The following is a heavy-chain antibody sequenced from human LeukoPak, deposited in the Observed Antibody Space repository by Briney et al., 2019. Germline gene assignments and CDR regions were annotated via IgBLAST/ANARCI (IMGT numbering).Heavy chain of an antibody. CDR3: AKGRGYSYGYETDYYYYVMDV. Sequence: PGGSLRLSCAASGFTFSSYAMSWVRQAPGKGLEWVSAISGSGGSTYYADSVKGRFTISRDNSKNTLYLQMNSLRAEDTAVYYCAKGRGYSYGYETDYYYYVMDVWGQGTPVTVSS. CDR2: ISGSGGST. J-gene: IGHJ6*02. V-gene: IGHV3-23*01. D-gene: IGHD5-18*01. CDR1: GFTFSSYA.